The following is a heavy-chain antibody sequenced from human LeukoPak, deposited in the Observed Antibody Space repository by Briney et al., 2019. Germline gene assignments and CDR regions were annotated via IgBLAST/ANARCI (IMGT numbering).Heavy chain of an antibody. CDR1: GGSISSSSYY. CDR2: IYYSGST. V-gene: IGHV4-39*07. Sequence: SETLSLTCTVSGGSISSSSYYWGWIRQPPGKGLEWIGSIYYSGSTYYNPSLKSRVTISVDTSKNQFSLKLSSVTAADTAVYYCAGDIAAAGGFDYWGQGTLVTVSS. J-gene: IGHJ4*02. D-gene: IGHD6-13*01. CDR3: AGDIAAAGGFDY.